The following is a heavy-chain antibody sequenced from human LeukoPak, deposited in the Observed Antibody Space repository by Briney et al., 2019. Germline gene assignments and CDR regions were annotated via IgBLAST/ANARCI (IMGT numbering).Heavy chain of an antibody. CDR1: GFTFSKYW. D-gene: IGHD1-1*01. CDR2: INQDGSEK. Sequence: QPGGSLRLSCAASGFTFSKYWMSWVRQAPGKGLEWVANINQDGSEKYYVDSVKGRFTISRDNSKNTLYLQMNSLRAEDTAVYYCAKRTTTGTTRSANFDYWGQGTLVTVSS. CDR3: AKRTTTGTTRSANFDY. J-gene: IGHJ4*02. V-gene: IGHV3-7*03.